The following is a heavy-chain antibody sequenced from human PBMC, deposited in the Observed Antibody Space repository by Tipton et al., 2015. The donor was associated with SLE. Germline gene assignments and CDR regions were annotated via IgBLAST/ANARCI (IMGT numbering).Heavy chain of an antibody. D-gene: IGHD6-13*01. Sequence: SLRLSCAASGFTFSNYAMHWVRQAPDKGLEWVAVIWYDGSNKYYADSVKGRFTISRDNSKNTLYLQMNSLRAEDTAVYYCATQQLPYYYGMDVWGQGTTVTVSS. CDR2: IWYDGSNK. J-gene: IGHJ6*02. CDR3: ATQQLPYYYGMDV. CDR1: GFTFSNYA. V-gene: IGHV3-30*04.